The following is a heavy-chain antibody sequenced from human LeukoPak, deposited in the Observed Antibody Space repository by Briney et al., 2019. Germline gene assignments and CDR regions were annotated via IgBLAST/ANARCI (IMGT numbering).Heavy chain of an antibody. D-gene: IGHD1-26*01. Sequence: EGSLRLSCAASGFTFSSNSMNWVRQAPGKGLEWVSSISTSSIYIYYADSVKGRFTISRDNAKNSLYLQMNSLRAEDTAVYYCARGRQNSGIYSDAFDIWGQGTMVTVSS. V-gene: IGHV3-21*01. CDR3: ARGRQNSGIYSDAFDI. CDR1: GFTFSSNS. J-gene: IGHJ3*02. CDR2: ISTSSIYI.